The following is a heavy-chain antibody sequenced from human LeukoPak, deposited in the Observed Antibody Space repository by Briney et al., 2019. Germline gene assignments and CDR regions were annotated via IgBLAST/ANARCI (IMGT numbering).Heavy chain of an antibody. V-gene: IGHV4-4*07. CDR3: ARAQQLGPYYFDY. CDR1: GGSISSHY. CDR2: IYTSGST. J-gene: IGHJ4*02. D-gene: IGHD6-13*01. Sequence: SETLSLTCTVSGGSISSHYWSWIRQPAGKGLEWIGRIYTSGSTNYNPSLKSRVTISVDKSKNQFSLKLSSVTAADTAVYYCARAQQLGPYYFDYWGQGTLVTVSS.